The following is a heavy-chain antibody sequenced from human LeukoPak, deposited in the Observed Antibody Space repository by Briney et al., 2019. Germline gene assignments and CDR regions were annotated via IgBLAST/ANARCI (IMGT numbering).Heavy chain of an antibody. CDR1: GYTFTSYY. CDR3: ARDGVTKSVATILGWFVP. V-gene: IGHV1-46*01. D-gene: IGHD5-12*01. J-gene: IGHJ5*02. Sequence: ASVKVSCKASGYTFTSYYMHWVRQAPSQGLEWMGIINPSGGSTSYAQKFQGRVTMTRDMSTTTVYMELSSLRTEDTAGDYCARDGVTKSVATILGWFVPWGQGTLVTVSS. CDR2: INPSGGST.